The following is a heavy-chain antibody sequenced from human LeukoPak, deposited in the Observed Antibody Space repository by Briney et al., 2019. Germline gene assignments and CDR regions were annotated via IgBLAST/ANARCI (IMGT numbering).Heavy chain of an antibody. CDR2: IYSGGST. J-gene: IGHJ4*02. CDR3: ARRYFDY. CDR1: GGSISSYY. V-gene: IGHV3-53*01. Sequence: ETLSLTCTVSGGSISSYYWSWVRQAPGRGLEWVSVIYSGGSTYYADSVKGRFTISRDNSKNTLYLQMNSLRAEDTAVYYCARRYFDYWGQGTLVTVSS.